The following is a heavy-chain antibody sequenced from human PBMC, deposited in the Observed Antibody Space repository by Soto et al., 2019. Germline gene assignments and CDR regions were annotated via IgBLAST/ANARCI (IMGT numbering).Heavy chain of an antibody. CDR1: GFTFSSYA. J-gene: IGHJ4*02. CDR2: ISGSGGST. Sequence: PGGSLRLSCAASGFTFSSYAMSWVRQAPGKGLEWVSAISGSGGSTYYADSVKGRFTISRDNSKNTLYLQMNSLGAEDTAVYYCANDYRYGPGYFDYWGQGTLVTVSS. D-gene: IGHD5-18*01. V-gene: IGHV3-23*01. CDR3: ANDYRYGPGYFDY.